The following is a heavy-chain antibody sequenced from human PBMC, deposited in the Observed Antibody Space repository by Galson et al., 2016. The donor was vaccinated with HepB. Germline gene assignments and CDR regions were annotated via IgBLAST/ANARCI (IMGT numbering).Heavy chain of an antibody. CDR3: ARDLRGMIRFFDWSTHFDS. V-gene: IGHV3-11*01. J-gene: IGHJ4*02. CDR2: ISSSGSTI. CDR1: GFTFSDYY. Sequence: SLRLSCAASGFTFSDYYMHWIRQAPGKGLEWVSYISSSGSTIYYADSVKGRFTISRDNAKNSVYLQMNNVRAEDTAVYYCARDLRGMIRFFDWSTHFDSWGQGTLVTVSS. D-gene: IGHD3-9*01.